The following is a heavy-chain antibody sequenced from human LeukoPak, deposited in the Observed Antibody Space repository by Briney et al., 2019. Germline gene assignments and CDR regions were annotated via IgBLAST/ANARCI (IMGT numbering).Heavy chain of an antibody. CDR1: GYTFTSYD. D-gene: IGHD5-12*01. Sequence: ASVKVSCKASGYTFTSYDINWVRQATGQGLEWMGWMSPNSGNTGYAQKFQGRVTMTRNTSISTAYMELSSLRSEDTAVYYCARGRNIVATIIGYWGQGTLVTVSS. V-gene: IGHV1-8*01. CDR2: MSPNSGNT. J-gene: IGHJ4*02. CDR3: ARGRNIVATIIGY.